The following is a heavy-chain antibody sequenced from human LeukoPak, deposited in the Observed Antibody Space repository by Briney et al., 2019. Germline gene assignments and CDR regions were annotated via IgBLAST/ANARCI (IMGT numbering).Heavy chain of an antibody. Sequence: GGSLRLSCAASGFTLTRNHMNWVRQVPGKGLEWVSIIYSSDATYYADSVKGRFTVSRDNSKNTLYLQMNSLRAEDTAVYYCARVKYYGSGHFDYWGQGTLVTVSS. CDR3: ARVKYYGSGHFDY. J-gene: IGHJ4*02. D-gene: IGHD3-10*01. CDR1: GFTLTRNH. V-gene: IGHV3-66*01. CDR2: IYSSDAT.